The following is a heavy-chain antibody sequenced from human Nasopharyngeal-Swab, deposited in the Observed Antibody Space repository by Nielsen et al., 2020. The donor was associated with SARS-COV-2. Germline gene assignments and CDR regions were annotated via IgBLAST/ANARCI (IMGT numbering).Heavy chain of an antibody. Sequence: WIRQPPGKGLEWVSYITSSGSTIYYADSVKGRFTISRDNAKNSLYLQMNSLRAEDTAVYYCARGASGYYDFWSGYYRYYYYYYMDAWGKGTTVTVSS. CDR2: ITSSGSTI. CDR3: ARGASGYYDFWSGYYRYYYYYYMDA. V-gene: IGHV3-11*04. J-gene: IGHJ6*03. D-gene: IGHD3-3*01.